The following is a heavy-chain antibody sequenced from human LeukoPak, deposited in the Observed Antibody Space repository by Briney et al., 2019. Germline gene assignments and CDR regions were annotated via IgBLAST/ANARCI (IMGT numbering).Heavy chain of an antibody. Sequence: PGGSLRLSCAASGFTFSSYGMHWVRQAPGKGLEGVAVISYDGSNKYYADSVKGRFTISRDNSKNTLYLQMNSLRAEDTAVYYCAKDVGSWFDPWGQGTLVTVSS. J-gene: IGHJ5*02. D-gene: IGHD1-26*01. CDR2: ISYDGSNK. CDR3: AKDVGSWFDP. V-gene: IGHV3-30*18. CDR1: GFTFSSYG.